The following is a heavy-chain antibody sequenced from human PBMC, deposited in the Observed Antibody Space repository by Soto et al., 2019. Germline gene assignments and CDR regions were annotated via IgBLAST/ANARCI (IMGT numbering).Heavy chain of an antibody. Sequence: EVQLVESGGGLVKPGGSLRLSCAASGFTFSNAWMNWVRQAPGKGLEWVGRIKSKTDGGTTDYAAPVKGRFTISRDDSKTRLSLKMTSMKTETPAVYNCTGAVLGFLEWTRRYYYYGMDVWGQGTTVTVSS. CDR3: TGAVLGFLEWTRRYYYYGMDV. CDR2: IKSKTDGGTT. CDR1: GFTFSNAW. D-gene: IGHD3-3*01. J-gene: IGHJ6*02. V-gene: IGHV3-15*07.